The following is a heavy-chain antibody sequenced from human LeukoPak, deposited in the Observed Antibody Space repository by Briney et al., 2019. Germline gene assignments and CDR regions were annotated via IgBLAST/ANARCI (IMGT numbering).Heavy chain of an antibody. Sequence: GASVTVSCKVSGYTLTELSMHWVRQAPGKGLEWMGGFYPEDGETIYAQKFQGRVTMTEDTSTDTAYMELSSLRSEDTAVYYCATAVSGVWGSYRHFDYWGQGTLVTVSS. CDR3: ATAVSGVWGSYRHFDY. J-gene: IGHJ4*02. CDR1: GYTLTELS. D-gene: IGHD3-16*02. CDR2: FYPEDGET. V-gene: IGHV1-24*01.